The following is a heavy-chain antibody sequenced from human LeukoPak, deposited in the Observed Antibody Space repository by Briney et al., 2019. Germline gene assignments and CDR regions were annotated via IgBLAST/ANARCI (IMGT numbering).Heavy chain of an antibody. CDR3: ARVSSSPTPPYFDY. J-gene: IGHJ4*02. CDR2: ISYDGSNK. Sequence: PGGSLRLSWAACGFSLSSYGMDWVRQAPGKGLVWVAVISYDGSNKYYADSVKGRFTISRDNSKNTLYLQMNSLRAADTAVYYCARVSSSPTPPYFDYWGQGTLVTVSS. V-gene: IGHV3-30*03. CDR1: GFSLSSYG. D-gene: IGHD6-13*01.